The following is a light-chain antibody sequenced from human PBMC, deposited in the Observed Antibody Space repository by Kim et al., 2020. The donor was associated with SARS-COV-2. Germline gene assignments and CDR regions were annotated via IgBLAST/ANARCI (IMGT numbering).Light chain of an antibody. Sequence: ALEQPVRMTGQGDSLRSYYSSWYQQKPGQAPVLVIYGKNNRPSGIPDRFSGSSSGNTASLTITGAQAEDEADYYCNSRDSSGNHVVFGGGTQLTVL. V-gene: IGLV3-19*01. CDR1: SLRSYY. CDR2: GKN. J-gene: IGLJ2*01. CDR3: NSRDSSGNHVV.